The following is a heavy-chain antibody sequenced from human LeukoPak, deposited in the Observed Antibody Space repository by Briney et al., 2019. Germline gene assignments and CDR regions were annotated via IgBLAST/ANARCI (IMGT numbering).Heavy chain of an antibody. CDR3: ARGPLYYDYVWGSYGIDY. J-gene: IGHJ4*02. CDR1: GGSFSGYY. CDR2: INHSGST. V-gene: IGHV4-34*01. Sequence: PSETLSLTCAVYGGSFSGYYWSWIRQPPGKGLEWIGEINHSGSTNYNPSLKSRVTISVDTSKNQFSLKLSSVTAADTAVYYCARGPLYYDYVWGSYGIDYWGQGTLVTVSS. D-gene: IGHD3-16*01.